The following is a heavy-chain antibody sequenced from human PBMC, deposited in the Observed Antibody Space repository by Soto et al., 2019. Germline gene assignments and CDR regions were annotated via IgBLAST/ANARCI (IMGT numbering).Heavy chain of an antibody. CDR2: IYYSGST. D-gene: IGHD4-17*01. J-gene: IGHJ3*02. V-gene: IGHV4-59*01. CDR1: GGSISSYY. Sequence: SETLSLTCTVSGGSISSYYRSWIRQPPGKGLEWIGYIYYSGSTNYNPSLKSRVTISVDTSKNQFSLKLSSVTAADTAVYYCARHPDYGDYVFAFDIWGKGTMVT. CDR3: ARHPDYGDYVFAFDI.